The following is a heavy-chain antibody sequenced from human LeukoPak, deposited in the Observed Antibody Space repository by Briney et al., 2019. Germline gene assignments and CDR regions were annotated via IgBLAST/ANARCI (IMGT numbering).Heavy chain of an antibody. D-gene: IGHD2-8*01. Sequence: SETLSLTCIVSGGSVSGGTYYWSWIRQPPGRGLEWIGYIYYSGSTNYNPSLKSRVTISVDTSKNQCSLKLSSVTTADTAVYYCTRSTNLEAFDIWGQGTMVTVSS. V-gene: IGHV4-61*01. J-gene: IGHJ3*02. CDR2: IYYSGST. CDR3: TRSTNLEAFDI. CDR1: GGSVSGGTYY.